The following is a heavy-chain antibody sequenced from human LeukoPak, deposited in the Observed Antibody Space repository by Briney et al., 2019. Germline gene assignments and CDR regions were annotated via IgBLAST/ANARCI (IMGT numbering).Heavy chain of an antibody. CDR1: GGAFSSYA. Sequence: SVKVSCKASGGAFSSYAISWVRQAPGQGLEWMGGIIPIFGTANYAQKFQGRVTITADESTSTAYMELSSLRPEDTAVYYCARWPSLGVARRYYFDYWAQGTLVSVSS. CDR2: IIPIFGTA. V-gene: IGHV1-69*13. D-gene: IGHD1-1*01. J-gene: IGHJ4*02. CDR3: ARWPSLGVARRYYFDY.